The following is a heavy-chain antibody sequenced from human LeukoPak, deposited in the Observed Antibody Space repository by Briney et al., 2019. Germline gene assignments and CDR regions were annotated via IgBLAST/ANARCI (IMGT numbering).Heavy chain of an antibody. D-gene: IGHD3-22*01. Sequence: SETLSLTCAVYGGSFSGYYWSWIRQPPGKGLEWIGEINHSGSTYYNPSLKSRVTISVDTSKNQFSLRLSSGTAADTAVYFCASYYCDSSGFRDYWGQGTLVTVSS. V-gene: IGHV4-34*01. CDR3: ASYYCDSSGFRDY. CDR1: GGSFSGYY. J-gene: IGHJ4*02. CDR2: INHSGST.